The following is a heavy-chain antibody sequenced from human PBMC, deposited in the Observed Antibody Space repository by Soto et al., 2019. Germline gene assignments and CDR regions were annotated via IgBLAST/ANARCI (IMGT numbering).Heavy chain of an antibody. D-gene: IGHD3-9*01. V-gene: IGHV3-30*18. CDR2: ISYDGSNK. J-gene: IGHJ6*03. Sequence: GGSLRLSCAASGFTFSSYGMHWVRQAPGKGLEWVAVISYDGSNKYYADSVKGRFTISRDNSKNTLYLQMNSLRAEDTAVYYCAKDVDEESYYYYYYMDVWGKGTTVTVSS. CDR1: GFTFSSYG. CDR3: AKDVDEESYYYYYYMDV.